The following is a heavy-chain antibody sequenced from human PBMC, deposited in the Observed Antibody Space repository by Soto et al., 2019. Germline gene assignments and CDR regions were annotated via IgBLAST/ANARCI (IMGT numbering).Heavy chain of an antibody. CDR2: ISGPSSYS. D-gene: IGHD5-12*01. CDR3: ARDLPGYSVYAYIYYYYGMDV. J-gene: IGHJ6*02. Sequence: QVQLVESGGGLVKPGGSLRLSCAASGFTFSDDYMSWIRQATVEGLEWVSCISGPSSYSNYEDYVKGRFTICRENTKNSQSLPMTGLRAQATAVYYCARDLPGYSVYAYIYYYYGMDVWGHGTTVTVSS. V-gene: IGHV3-11*05. CDR1: GFTFSDDY.